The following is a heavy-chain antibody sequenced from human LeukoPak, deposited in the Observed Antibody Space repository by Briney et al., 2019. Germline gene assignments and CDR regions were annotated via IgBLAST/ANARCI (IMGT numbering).Heavy chain of an antibody. CDR2: ISSSGSTI. D-gene: IGHD3-10*01. V-gene: IGHV3-11*04. Sequence: GGSLSLSCAASGFTFCDYYMSCIRHAPEKGLEWVSYISSSGSTISYADSVKGRSPIHRDNPKNSLYLQINSLRAEDTAVYYCARVTKGLHYGLDIWGQGTMVTVFS. CDR3: ARVTKGLHYGLDI. CDR1: GFTFCDYY. J-gene: IGHJ3*02.